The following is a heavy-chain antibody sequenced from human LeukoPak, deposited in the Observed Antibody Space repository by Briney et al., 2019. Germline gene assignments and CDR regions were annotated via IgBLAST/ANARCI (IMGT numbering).Heavy chain of an antibody. J-gene: IGHJ2*01. D-gene: IGHD6-13*01. Sequence: GGSLRLSCAASGFTFTNYDMHWVRQATGKGLEWVSAVGTADGTYYSGSVKGRFTISRENAKSSLYLQMNSLRAGDTAVYYCARVRAAAGANWYFDLWGRGTLVTVSS. V-gene: IGHV3-13*04. CDR1: GFTFTNYD. CDR3: ARVRAAAGANWYFDL. CDR2: VGTADGT.